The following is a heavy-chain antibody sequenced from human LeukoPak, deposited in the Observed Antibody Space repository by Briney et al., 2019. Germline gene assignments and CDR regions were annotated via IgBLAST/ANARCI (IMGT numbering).Heavy chain of an antibody. J-gene: IGHJ4*02. CDR1: GGSIISNIYY. V-gene: IGHV4-39*01. CDR2: SNYSGTT. CDR3: ARRVTYGSGSFEFDN. D-gene: IGHD3-10*01. Sequence: PSETLSLTCTVSGGSIISNIYYWAWIRQPPGKGLEWIGSSNYSGTTYYNPSLKSRITMAVDTSKNKFSLRLRSVTAADTAVFYCARRVTYGSGSFEFDNWGQGTLVTVSS.